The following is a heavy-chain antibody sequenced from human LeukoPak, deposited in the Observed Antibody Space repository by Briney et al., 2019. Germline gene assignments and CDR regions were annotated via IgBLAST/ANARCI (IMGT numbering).Heavy chain of an antibody. J-gene: IGHJ4*02. CDR2: ISSSGGST. V-gene: IGHV3-23*01. D-gene: IGHD3-22*01. Sequence: GGSLRLSCAASGFTFSSYAMSWVRQAPGTGLEWVSAISSSGGSTYYADSVKGRFTISRDNSKNTLYLQMNSLRAEDTAVYYCAKNSMIVVVSAASDYWGQGTLVTVSS. CDR1: GFTFSSYA. CDR3: AKNSMIVVVSAASDY.